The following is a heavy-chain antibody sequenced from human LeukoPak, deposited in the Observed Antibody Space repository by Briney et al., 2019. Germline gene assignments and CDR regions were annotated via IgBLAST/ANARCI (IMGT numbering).Heavy chain of an antibody. D-gene: IGHD3-22*01. Sequence: ASVKVSCKASGYTFTSYDINWVRQATGQGLEWMGWMNPNSGNTGYAQKFQGRVTMTRNTSISTAYMELSSLRSEDTAVYYCARYYYDSSGYHLYYFDYWGQGTLVTVSS. CDR2: MNPNSGNT. CDR3: ARYYYDSSGYHLYYFDY. CDR1: GYTFTSYD. V-gene: IGHV1-8*01. J-gene: IGHJ4*02.